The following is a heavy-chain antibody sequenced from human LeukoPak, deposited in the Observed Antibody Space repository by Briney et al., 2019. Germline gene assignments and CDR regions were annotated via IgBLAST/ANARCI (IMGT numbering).Heavy chain of an antibody. Sequence: SETLSLTCAVYGGSFSGYYWSWIRQPPGKGLEWIGEINHSGSTNYNPSLKSRVTISVDTSKNQFSLKLSSVTAADTAVYYCASARRVRGVMAFHDYWGQGTLVTVSS. D-gene: IGHD3-10*01. CDR2: INHSGST. V-gene: IGHV4-34*01. J-gene: IGHJ4*02. CDR1: GGSFSGYY. CDR3: ASARRVRGVMAFHDY.